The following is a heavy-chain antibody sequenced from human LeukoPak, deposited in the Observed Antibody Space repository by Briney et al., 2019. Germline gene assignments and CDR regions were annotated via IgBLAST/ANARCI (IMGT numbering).Heavy chain of an antibody. V-gene: IGHV1-46*01. CDR1: GYTFTSYY. J-gene: IGHJ4*02. Sequence: ASVKVSCKASGYTFTSYYMHWVRQAPGQGLEWMGIINPSGGSTSYAQKFQGRVTMTRDTSISTAYMELSRLRSDDTAVYYCARELFDIVVVVAADGHFDYWGQGTLVTVSS. CDR3: ARELFDIVVVVAADGHFDY. CDR2: INPSGGST. D-gene: IGHD2-15*01.